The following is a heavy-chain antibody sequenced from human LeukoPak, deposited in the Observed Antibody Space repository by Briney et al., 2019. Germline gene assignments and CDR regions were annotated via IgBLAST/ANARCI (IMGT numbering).Heavy chain of an antibody. Sequence: GGSLRLSCAASGFTFSSYAMHWVRQAPGKGLEWVAVISYDGSNKYYADSVKGRFTISRDNSKNTLYLQTNSLRAEDTAVYYCAREGIYYYDSSGYYGFDYWGQGTLVTVSS. V-gene: IGHV3-30-3*01. J-gene: IGHJ4*02. CDR2: ISYDGSNK. CDR3: AREGIYYYDSSGYYGFDY. CDR1: GFTFSSYA. D-gene: IGHD3-22*01.